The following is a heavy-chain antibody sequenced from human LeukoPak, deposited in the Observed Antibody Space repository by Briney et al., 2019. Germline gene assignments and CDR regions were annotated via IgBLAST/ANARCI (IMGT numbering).Heavy chain of an antibody. D-gene: IGHD2-15*01. CDR3: ARSKGNYCSGGTCPGRLFDC. CDR1: GGSISNYY. Sequence: SETLSLTCTVSGGSISNYYWSWVRQPPGKGLEWIGHTYYSGTTNYSPSLKSRVTISVDTSKNQFSLKLNPVTAADTAVYYCARSKGNYCSGGTCPGRLFDCWGQGTLVTVSS. V-gene: IGHV4-59*13. J-gene: IGHJ4*02. CDR2: TYYSGTT.